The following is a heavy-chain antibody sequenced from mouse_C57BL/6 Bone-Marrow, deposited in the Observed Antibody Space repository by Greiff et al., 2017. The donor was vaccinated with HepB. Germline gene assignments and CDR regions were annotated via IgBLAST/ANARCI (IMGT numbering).Heavy chain of an antibody. V-gene: IGHV1-55*01. D-gene: IGHD1-1*01. CDR1: GYTFTSYW. CDR2: IYPGSGST. CDR3: ARITTVNGY. Sequence: QVHVKQPGAELVKPGASVKMSCKASGYTFTSYWITWVKQRPGQGLEWIGDIYPGSGSTNYNEKFKSKATLTVDTSSSTAYMQLSSLTSEDSAVYYCARITTVNGYWGQGTTLTVSS. J-gene: IGHJ2*01.